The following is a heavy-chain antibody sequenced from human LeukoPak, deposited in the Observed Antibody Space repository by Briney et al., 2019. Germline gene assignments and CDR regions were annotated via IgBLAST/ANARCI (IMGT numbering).Heavy chain of an antibody. CDR3: ARIGLGELSFLPEEAFDI. J-gene: IGHJ3*02. D-gene: IGHD3-16*02. CDR1: GGSISSSSDY. V-gene: IGHV4-61*02. CDR2: IYFRGST. Sequence: PSETLSLTCTVSGGSISSSSDYWSWLRQPAGKGLEWIVRIYFRGSTNYNPSLKSRVTISIDTSKNQFSLNVSSVTAADTAVYYCARIGLGELSFLPEEAFDIWGQGTMVTVSS.